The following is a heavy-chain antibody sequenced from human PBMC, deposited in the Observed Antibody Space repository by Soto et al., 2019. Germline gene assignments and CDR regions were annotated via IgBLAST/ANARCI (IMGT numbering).Heavy chain of an antibody. D-gene: IGHD4-17*01. CDR3: ARGPRGDYVSYYYYYYMDV. J-gene: IGHJ6*03. CDR1: GFTVSSNY. CDR2: IYSGGST. Sequence: GGSLRLSCAASGFTVSSNYMSWVRQAPGKGLEWVSVIYSGGSTYYADSVKGRFTISRDNSKNTLYLQMNSLRAEDTAVYYCARGPRGDYVSYYYYYYMDVWGKGTTVTVSS. V-gene: IGHV3-53*01.